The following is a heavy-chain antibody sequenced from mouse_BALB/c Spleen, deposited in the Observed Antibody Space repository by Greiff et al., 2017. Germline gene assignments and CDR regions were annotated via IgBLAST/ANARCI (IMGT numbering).Heavy chain of an antibody. CDR1: GYTFTSYN. D-gene: IGHD3-2*01. CDR3: ARWGTARAFAY. CDR2: IYPGNGDT. V-gene: IGHV1-12*01. Sequence: LQQPGAELVKPGASVKMSCKASGYTFTSYNMHWVKQTPGQGLEWIGAIYPGNGDTSYNQKFKGKATLTADKSSSTAYMQLSSLTSEDSAVYYCARWGTARAFAYWGQGTLVTVSA. J-gene: IGHJ3*01.